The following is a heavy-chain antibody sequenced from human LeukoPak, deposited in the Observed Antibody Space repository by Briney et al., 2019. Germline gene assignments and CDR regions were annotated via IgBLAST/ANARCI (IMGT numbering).Heavy chain of an antibody. J-gene: IGHJ4*02. V-gene: IGHV4-30-4*01. Sequence: SETLSLTCTVSGGSISSGDYYWSWIRQPPGKGLEWIGYIYYSGSTYYNPSLKSRVTISVDTSKNQFSLKLSSATAADTAVYYCARDLSNAFGYWGQGTLVTVSS. CDR1: GGSISSGDYY. CDR3: ARDLSNAFGY. CDR2: IYYSGST. D-gene: IGHD2-8*01.